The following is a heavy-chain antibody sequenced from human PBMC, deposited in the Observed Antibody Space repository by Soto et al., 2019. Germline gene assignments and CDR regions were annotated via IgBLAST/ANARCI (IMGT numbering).Heavy chain of an antibody. V-gene: IGHV4-4*07. Sequence: SEPLSLTCTVSGGSISRYYWSWIRKPAGKGLEWIGRIYTSGSTNYNPSLKSRVTMSVDTSKNEFSLRLSSVTAADTAVYFCARSVAVPGAHIDYWGQGTQVTVSS. J-gene: IGHJ4*02. D-gene: IGHD6-19*01. CDR3: ARSVAVPGAHIDY. CDR1: GGSISRYY. CDR2: IYTSGST.